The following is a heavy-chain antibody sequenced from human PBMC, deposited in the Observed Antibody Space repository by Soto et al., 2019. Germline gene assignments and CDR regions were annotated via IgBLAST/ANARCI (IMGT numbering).Heavy chain of an antibody. J-gene: IGHJ4*02. CDR1: GGSISSYY. V-gene: IGHV4-59*01. CDR3: ARWYYYDSSGGFDY. CDR2: IYYSGST. Sequence: PSETLSLTXTVSGGSISSYYWSWIRQPPGKGLEWIGYIYYSGSTNYNPSLKSRVTISVDTSKNQFSLKLSSVTAADTAVYYCARWYYYDSSGGFDYWGQGTLVTVSS. D-gene: IGHD3-22*01.